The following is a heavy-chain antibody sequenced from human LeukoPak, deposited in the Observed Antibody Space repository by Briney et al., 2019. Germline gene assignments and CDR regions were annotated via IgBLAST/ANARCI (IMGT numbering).Heavy chain of an antibody. V-gene: IGHV1-46*01. D-gene: IGHD5-12*01. J-gene: IGHJ3*02. CDR1: GYIFTDYY. Sequence: ASVKVSCKASGYIFTDYYMHWVRQAPGQGLEWMGIINPSGGSTSYAQKFQGRVTMTRDTSTSTVYMELSSLRSEDTAVYYCARGGRPRQPDIWGQGTMVTVSS. CDR2: INPSGGST. CDR3: ARGGRPRQPDI.